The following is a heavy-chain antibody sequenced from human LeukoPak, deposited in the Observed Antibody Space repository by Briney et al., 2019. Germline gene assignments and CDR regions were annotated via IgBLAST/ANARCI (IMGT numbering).Heavy chain of an antibody. CDR2: IIPILGIA. V-gene: IGHV1-69*04. CDR1: GGTFSSYA. CDR3: ARASGWPDGSFDY. Sequence: SVKVSCKASGGTFSSYAISWVRQAPGQGLEWMGRIIPILGIANYAQKFQGRVTITADKSTSTAYMELSSLRSEDTAVYYCARASGWPDGSFDYWGQGTLVSVSS. D-gene: IGHD5-24*01. J-gene: IGHJ4*02.